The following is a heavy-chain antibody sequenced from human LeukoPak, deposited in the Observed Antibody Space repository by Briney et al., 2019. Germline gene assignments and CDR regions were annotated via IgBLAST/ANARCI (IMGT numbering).Heavy chain of an antibody. CDR3: ARDIGYGNDY. J-gene: IGHJ4*02. CDR2: VSYDGSNK. V-gene: IGHV3-30-3*01. Sequence: GGSLRLSCAASGFTFSSYAIHWVRQAPGKGLEWVSVVSYDGSNKYYADSVKGRFTISRDNSKNTLYLQMNSLRAEDTAVYYCARDIGYGNDYWGQGTLVIVSS. CDR1: GFTFSSYA. D-gene: IGHD3-10*01.